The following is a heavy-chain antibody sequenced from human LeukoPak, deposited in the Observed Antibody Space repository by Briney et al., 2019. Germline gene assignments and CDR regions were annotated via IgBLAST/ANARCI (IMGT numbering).Heavy chain of an antibody. Sequence: GGSLRLSCVVSGFTFSSYSMIWVRQAPGKGLQWVANMKKDGSETKYVDFVKGRFTISRDNAKNSLYLQMNSLRAEDTAVYYCGRHRSGSGTYFIDYWGQRTLVRVSS. CDR3: GRHRSGSGTYFIDY. D-gene: IGHD3-10*01. CDR2: MKKDGSET. J-gene: IGHJ4*02. CDR1: GFTFSSYS. V-gene: IGHV3-7*01.